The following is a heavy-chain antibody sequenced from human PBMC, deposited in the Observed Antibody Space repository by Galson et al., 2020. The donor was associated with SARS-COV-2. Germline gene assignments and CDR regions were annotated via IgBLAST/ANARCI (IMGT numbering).Heavy chain of an antibody. J-gene: IGHJ3*02. V-gene: IGHV4-39*01. CDR1: GGSISSSSYY. D-gene: IGHD3-10*01. Sequence: SETLSLTCTVSGGSISSSSYYWGWIRQPPGKGLEWIGSIYYSGSTYYNPSLKSRVTISVDTSKNQFSLKLSSVTAADTAVYYCATERITMVRGGTNAFDIWGQGTMVTVSS. CDR2: IYYSGST. CDR3: ATERITMVRGGTNAFDI.